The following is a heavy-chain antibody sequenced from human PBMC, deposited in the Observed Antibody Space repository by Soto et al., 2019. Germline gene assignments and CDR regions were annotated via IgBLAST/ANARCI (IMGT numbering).Heavy chain of an antibody. CDR3: ASSNFRKLERRSNLDY. CDR1: GFTFSSYS. J-gene: IGHJ4*02. V-gene: IGHV3-48*02. CDR2: ISSSSSTI. D-gene: IGHD1-1*01. Sequence: EVQLVESGGGLVQPGGSLRLSCAASGFTFSSYSMNWVRQAPGKGLEWVSYISSSSSTIYYADSVKGRFTISRDNAKNSVYLQMNSLRDEDTAVYYCASSNFRKLERRSNLDYWGQGTLVTVSS.